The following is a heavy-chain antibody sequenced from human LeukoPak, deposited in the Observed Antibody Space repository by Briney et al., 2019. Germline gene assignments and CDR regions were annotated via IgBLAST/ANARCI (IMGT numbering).Heavy chain of an antibody. Sequence: SETLSLTCTVSGASISSGSYYWNWIRQPAGKGLEWIGRIFASGSTNYNPSLKSRVTISLDTSKNQLSLKLSSVTAADTAVYYCASTLTKSGWLIYWGQGTLVTVSS. CDR1: GASISSGSYY. J-gene: IGHJ4*02. CDR2: IFASGST. CDR3: ASTLTKSGWLIY. V-gene: IGHV4-61*02. D-gene: IGHD6-19*01.